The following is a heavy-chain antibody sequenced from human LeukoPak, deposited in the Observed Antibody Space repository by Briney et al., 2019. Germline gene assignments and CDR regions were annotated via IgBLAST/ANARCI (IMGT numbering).Heavy chain of an antibody. CDR3: AKNPYEYYFDY. CDR1: GYTFTGYY. V-gene: IGHV1-2*02. Sequence: ASVKVSCKASGYTFTGYYIHWMRQGPGQGLEWMGWINPNNGDTNYAQKFQGRVTMTRDTSIRTTYLELSGLGSDDTAVYYCAKNPYEYYFDYWGQGTLVTVSS. CDR2: INPNNGDT. D-gene: IGHD5-12*01. J-gene: IGHJ4*02.